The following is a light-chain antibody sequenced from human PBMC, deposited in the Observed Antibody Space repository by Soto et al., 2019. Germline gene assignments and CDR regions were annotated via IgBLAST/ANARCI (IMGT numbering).Light chain of an antibody. V-gene: IGKV3-15*01. CDR3: QQRNVWPPIT. CDR1: QSVSSN. Sequence: EIVITQSPATLSVSPGKRVILSCGASQSVSSNLARYPQKPGQPPRLLLFGASARATGIPARFSGSGSGTELTLTINSLEPEDFAVYYCQQRNVWPPITFGQGTRLEIK. CDR2: GAS. J-gene: IGKJ5*01.